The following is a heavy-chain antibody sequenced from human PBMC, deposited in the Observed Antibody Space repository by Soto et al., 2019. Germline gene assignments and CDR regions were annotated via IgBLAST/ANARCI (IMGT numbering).Heavy chain of an antibody. CDR1: GGTISSLGDH. CDR3: ARDAGGYGDYYYYGMDV. J-gene: IGHJ6*02. Sequence: PSETMSLRCTVSGGTISSLGDHRSLIRQHPGKGLEWIGYIYYSGSTYYNPSLKSRVTISVDTSKNQFSLKLSSVTAADTAVYYCARDAGGYGDYYYYGMDVWGQGTTVTVSS. D-gene: IGHD5-12*01. CDR2: IYYSGST. V-gene: IGHV4-31*03.